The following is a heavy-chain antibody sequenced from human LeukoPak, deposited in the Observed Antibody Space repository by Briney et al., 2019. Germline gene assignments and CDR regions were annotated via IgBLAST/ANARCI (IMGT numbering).Heavy chain of an antibody. J-gene: IGHJ4*02. V-gene: IGHV3-74*01. CDR2: INTDGSST. CDR3: VRDDVTGSGIDY. CDR1: GFTFSSYW. Sequence: GGSLRLSCAASGFTFSSYWIHWVRQAPGKGLVWVSRINTDGSSTNYADSVRGRFTISRDNAKNTLYLQMNSLRAEDTAVYYCVRDDVTGSGIDYWGQGTLLTVSS. D-gene: IGHD6-19*01.